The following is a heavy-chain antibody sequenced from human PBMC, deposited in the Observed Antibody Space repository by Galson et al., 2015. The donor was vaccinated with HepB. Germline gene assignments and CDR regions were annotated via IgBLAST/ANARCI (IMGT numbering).Heavy chain of an antibody. D-gene: IGHD6-19*01. CDR2: ISYDGSNK. Sequence: SLRLSCAASGFTFSSYAMHWVRQAPGKGLEWVGVISYDGSNKYYADSVKGRVTISRDNSKNTLYLEMNSLRADDTAVYYCVRGYDNGWHGDDEFDYWGQGTLVTVSS. V-gene: IGHV3-30*04. CDR1: GFTFSSYA. J-gene: IGHJ4*02. CDR3: VRGYDNGWHGDDEFDY.